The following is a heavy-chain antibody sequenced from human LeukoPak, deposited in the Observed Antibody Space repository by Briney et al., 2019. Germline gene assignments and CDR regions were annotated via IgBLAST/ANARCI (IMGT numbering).Heavy chain of an antibody. CDR2: ISYDGSNK. J-gene: IGHJ4*02. Sequence: GRSLRLSCAASGFTFSSYAMHWVRQAPGKGLEWVAVISYDGSNKYYGDSVKGRFTISRDNSKNTLYLQMNSLRAEDTAVYYCARAPVSVGGFDYWGQGTLVTVSS. D-gene: IGHD1-26*01. CDR3: ARAPVSVGGFDY. CDR1: GFTFSSYA. V-gene: IGHV3-30*04.